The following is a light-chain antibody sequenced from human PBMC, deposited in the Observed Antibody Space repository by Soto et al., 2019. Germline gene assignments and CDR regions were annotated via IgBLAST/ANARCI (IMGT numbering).Light chain of an antibody. Sequence: EIALAQSPAHLSLSPGARATLSCRAAQSGSSYLACYQQKPGEAPSLLLYDESNSATGIPPRFSGSGSGTDVTPTINSLVPADFAVYYCQQRSNWPSITFGQGTRLEIK. CDR2: DES. CDR3: QQRSNWPSIT. J-gene: IGKJ5*01. V-gene: IGKV3-11*01. CDR1: QSGSSY.